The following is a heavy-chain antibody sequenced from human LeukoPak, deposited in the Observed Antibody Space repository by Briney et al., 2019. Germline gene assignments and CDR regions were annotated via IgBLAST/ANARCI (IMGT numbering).Heavy chain of an antibody. CDR2: INPNSGGT. CDR3: AREGRYSSSWNHDAFDI. J-gene: IGHJ3*02. CDR1: GYTFTGYY. Sequence: GASVKVSCKASGYTFTGYYMHWVRQAPGQGLEWMGWINPNSGGTNYAQKFQGRVTMTRDTSISTAYMELSRLRSDDTAVYYCAREGRYSSSWNHDAFDIWGQGTMVTVSS. D-gene: IGHD6-13*01. V-gene: IGHV1-2*02.